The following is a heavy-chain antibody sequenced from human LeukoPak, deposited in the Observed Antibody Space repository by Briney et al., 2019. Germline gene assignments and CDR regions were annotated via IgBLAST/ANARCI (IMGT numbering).Heavy chain of an antibody. D-gene: IGHD3-3*01. CDR3: AKQYYDFWSGYSRSGNFDY. CDR2: ISGSGGST. Sequence: GGSLRLSCAASGFTFSSYAMSWVRQAPGKGLEWVSAISGSGGSTYYADSVKGRFTISRDNSKNTLYLQMNSLRAEDTAVYYCAKQYYDFWSGYSRSGNFDYWGQGTLATVSS. CDR1: GFTFSSYA. V-gene: IGHV3-23*01. J-gene: IGHJ4*02.